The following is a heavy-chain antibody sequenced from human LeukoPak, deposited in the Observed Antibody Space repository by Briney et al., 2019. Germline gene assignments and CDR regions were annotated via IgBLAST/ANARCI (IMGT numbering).Heavy chain of an antibody. V-gene: IGHV4-59*01. CDR2: TFYSGST. Sequence: SETLSLTCTVSGGSISSYYWSWIRQPPGKGLEWIGYTFYSGSTNYNPSLKSRVTISVDTSKNQFSLELNSVTSADTAVYFCARELKVGNTGYYFDYWGQGTLVTVSS. D-gene: IGHD2/OR15-2a*01. CDR3: ARELKVGNTGYYFDY. CDR1: GGSISSYY. J-gene: IGHJ4*02.